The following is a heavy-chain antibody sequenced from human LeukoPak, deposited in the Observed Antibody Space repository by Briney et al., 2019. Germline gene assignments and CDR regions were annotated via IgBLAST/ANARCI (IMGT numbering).Heavy chain of an antibody. V-gene: IGHV3-23*01. CDR3: AKDKGYNGSNSARWYFDL. CDR2: ISGSGGSGGST. J-gene: IGHJ2*01. Sequence: GVLRLSCAASGFTFSSYAMSWVRQAPGKGLEWVSSISGSGGSGGSTYYADLVKGRFTISRDNSKNTLYLQMNSLRAEDTAVYYCAKDKGYNGSNSARWYFDLWGRGTLVTVSS. D-gene: IGHD4-23*01. CDR1: GFTFSSYA.